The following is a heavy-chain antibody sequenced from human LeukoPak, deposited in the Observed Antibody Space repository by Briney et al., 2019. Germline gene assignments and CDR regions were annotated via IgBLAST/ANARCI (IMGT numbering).Heavy chain of an antibody. CDR1: GFTFSDYY. Sequence: GGSLRLSCAASGFTFSDYYMSWIRQAPGKGLEWVSYISSSGSTIYYADSVKGRFTILRDNSKNTLYLQMNSLRGEDTAIYYCAKLDYGDYAPFDYWGQGTLVTVSS. CDR2: ISSSGSTI. V-gene: IGHV3-11*01. J-gene: IGHJ4*02. D-gene: IGHD4-17*01. CDR3: AKLDYGDYAPFDY.